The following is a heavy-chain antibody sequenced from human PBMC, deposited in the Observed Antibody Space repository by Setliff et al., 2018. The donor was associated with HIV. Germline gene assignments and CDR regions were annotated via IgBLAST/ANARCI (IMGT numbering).Heavy chain of an antibody. CDR2: IYYSGST. CDR1: GGSISSGGYY. J-gene: IGHJ4*02. D-gene: IGHD3-10*01. V-gene: IGHV4-31*03. Sequence: KPSETLSLTCTVSGGSISSGGYYWSWIRQHPGKGLEWIGYIYYSGSTYYSPSLKSRVTISEDTSKNQFSPKMRSVTAADTAVYYCATSPAGEILGSRPFYFDYWGQGTLVTVSS. CDR3: ATSPAGEILGSRPFYFDY.